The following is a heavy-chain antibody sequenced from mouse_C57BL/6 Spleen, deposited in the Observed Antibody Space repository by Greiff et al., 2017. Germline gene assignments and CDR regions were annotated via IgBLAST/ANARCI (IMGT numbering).Heavy chain of an antibody. J-gene: IGHJ2*01. Sequence: VQLQQSGPELVKPGASVKISCKASGYSFTGYYMNWVKQSPEKSLEWIGEINPSTGGTTYNQKFKAKATLTVDKSSSTAYMQLKSLTSEDSAVYYCARASLLWFDYWGQGTTLTVSS. CDR3: ARASLLWFDY. D-gene: IGHD2-1*01. CDR1: GYSFTGYY. CDR2: INPSTGGT. V-gene: IGHV1-42*01.